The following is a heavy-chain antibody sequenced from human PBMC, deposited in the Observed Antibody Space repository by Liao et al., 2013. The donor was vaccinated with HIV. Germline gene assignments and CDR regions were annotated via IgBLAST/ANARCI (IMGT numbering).Heavy chain of an antibody. CDR3: AREVYRDAFDI. Sequence: QVQLQESGPGLVNPSETMSLNCTVSSGSISSYFWSWLRQPPGKGLEWIGRIYTSGNTNYNPSLKSRVTMSVDTSKNQFSLRLGSVTAADTAVYYCAREVYRDAFDIWGQGTMVTVSS. J-gene: IGHJ3*02. CDR1: SGSISSYF. V-gene: IGHV4-4*07. CDR2: IYTSGNT. D-gene: IGHD1-14*01.